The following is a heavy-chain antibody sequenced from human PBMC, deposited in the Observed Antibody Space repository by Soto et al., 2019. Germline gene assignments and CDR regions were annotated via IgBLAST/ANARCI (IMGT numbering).Heavy chain of an antibody. CDR1: GGSISSGDYY. CDR2: IYYSGST. CDR3: ASTKQYSSGWYVDY. D-gene: IGHD6-19*01. J-gene: IGHJ4*02. V-gene: IGHV4-61*08. Sequence: SETLSLTCTVSGGSISSGDYYWSWIRQPPGKGLEWIGYIYYSGSTYYNPSLKSRVTISVDTSKNQFSLKLSSVTAADTAVYYCASTKQYSSGWYVDYWGQGTLVTVSS.